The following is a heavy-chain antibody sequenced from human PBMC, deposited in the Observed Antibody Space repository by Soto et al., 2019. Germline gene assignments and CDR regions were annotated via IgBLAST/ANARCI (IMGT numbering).Heavy chain of an antibody. V-gene: IGHV3-74*01. D-gene: IGHD3-10*01. CDR1: GFTFTTNW. CDR2: INSDGTTT. J-gene: IGHJ4*02. Sequence: EVQLVESGGALVQPGGSLRLYCAASGFTFTTNWMHWVRQAPGKGLVWLSRINSDGTTTTYADSVKGRFTISRDNAKNTLYLQVNSLGGEDTAVYYCTRGGATGAGIYHFENWGQGTLVTVSS. CDR3: TRGGATGAGIYHFEN.